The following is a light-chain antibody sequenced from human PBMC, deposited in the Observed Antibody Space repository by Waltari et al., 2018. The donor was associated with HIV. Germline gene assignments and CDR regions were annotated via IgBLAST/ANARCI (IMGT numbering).Light chain of an antibody. CDR2: GTS. CDR3: LQGYSTPLT. J-gene: IGKJ3*01. Sequence: DIQMTQSPSSLSASVGDRFTITCRASQNIDNFLTWYQQKPVKAPTLLISGTSAFQSGVPSRFTASGSGTDFTCTINSLQPEDFATYCCLQGYSTPLTLGPGTKVAIK. V-gene: IGKV1-39*01. CDR1: QNIDNF.